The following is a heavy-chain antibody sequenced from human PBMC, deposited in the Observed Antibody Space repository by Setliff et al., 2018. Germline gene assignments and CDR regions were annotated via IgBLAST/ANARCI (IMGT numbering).Heavy chain of an antibody. CDR3: ARGKIRITMIVVPTGGAFDI. Sequence: PSETLSLTCTVSGGPVTRTTTFWGWVRQTPGKGLEWIGSTYDSGSTYYNPSLNSRVTISEDTSKNQFSLKLSSVTAADTAVYYCARGKIRITMIVVPTGGAFDIWG. V-gene: IGHV4-39*07. CDR1: GGPVTRTTTF. J-gene: IGHJ3*02. D-gene: IGHD3-22*01. CDR2: TYDSGST.